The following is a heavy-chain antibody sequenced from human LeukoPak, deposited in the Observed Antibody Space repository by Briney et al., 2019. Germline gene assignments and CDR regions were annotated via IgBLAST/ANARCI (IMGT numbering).Heavy chain of an antibody. CDR3: ARSRSGSYLLGY. J-gene: IGHJ4*02. V-gene: IGHV1-46*01. CDR2: INPSGGTT. D-gene: IGHD1-26*01. CDR1: GYPFTSYY. Sequence: GASVKVSCKASGYPFTSYYMHWVRQAPGQGLEWMGIINPSGGTTSYAQKFQGRVTMTRDTSTSAAYMELSSLRSEDTAVYYCARSRSGSYLLGYWGQGTLVTVSS.